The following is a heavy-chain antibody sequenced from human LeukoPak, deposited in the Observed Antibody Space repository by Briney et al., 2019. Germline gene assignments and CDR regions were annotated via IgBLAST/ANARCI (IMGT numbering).Heavy chain of an antibody. CDR3: ARQRWFGELSLDY. CDR2: INHSGST. Sequence: SETLSLTCAVYGGSFSGYYWSWIRQPPGKGLEWIGEINHSGSTNYNPSLKSRVTISVDTSKNQFSLKLSSVTAADTAVYYCARQRWFGELSLDYWGQGTLVTVSS. J-gene: IGHJ4*02. V-gene: IGHV4-34*01. D-gene: IGHD3-10*01. CDR1: GGSFSGYY.